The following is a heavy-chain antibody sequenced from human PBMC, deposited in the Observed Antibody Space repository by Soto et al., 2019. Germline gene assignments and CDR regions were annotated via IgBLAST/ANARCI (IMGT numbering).Heavy chain of an antibody. V-gene: IGHV3-30*18. J-gene: IGHJ4*02. Sequence: QVQLVESGGGVVQPGRSLRLSCAASGFTFSSYGMHWVRQAPGKGLEWVAVISYDGSNKYYADSVKGRFTISRDNSKNTLYLQMNSLRAEDTAVYYCAKDWCGSYFPGDYWGQGTLVTVSS. D-gene: IGHD1-26*01. CDR3: AKDWCGSYFPGDY. CDR1: GFTFSSYG. CDR2: ISYDGSNK.